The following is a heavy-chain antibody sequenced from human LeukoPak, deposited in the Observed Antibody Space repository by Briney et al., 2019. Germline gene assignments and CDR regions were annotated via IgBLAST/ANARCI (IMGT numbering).Heavy chain of an antibody. CDR2: IYTSGST. D-gene: IGHD3-10*01. CDR3: ARDKVLLWFGPADYYYYGMDV. CDR1: GGSISSYY. Sequence: SETLSLTCNVSGGSISSYYWSWIRQPAGKGLEWIGRIYTSGSTNYNPSLKSRVTMSVDTSKNQFSLKLSSVTAADTAVYYCARDKVLLWFGPADYYYYGMDVWGQGTTVTVSS. J-gene: IGHJ6*02. V-gene: IGHV4-4*07.